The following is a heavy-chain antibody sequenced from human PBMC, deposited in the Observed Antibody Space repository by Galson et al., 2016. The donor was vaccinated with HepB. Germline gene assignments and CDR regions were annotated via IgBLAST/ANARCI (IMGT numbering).Heavy chain of an antibody. CDR1: GGTFSNYT. D-gene: IGHD6-6*01. CDR3: ARYVAPYSTSLNWYFDL. CDR2: IIPVLGIA. V-gene: IGHV1-69*02. J-gene: IGHJ2*01. Sequence: SVKVSCKASGGTFSNYTISWVRQAPGQGLEWMGRIIPVLGIANSAQKFQGRVTISADKSTSTAYMELSSLRSEDSAVYYCARYVAPYSTSLNWYFDLWGRGTLVTVSS.